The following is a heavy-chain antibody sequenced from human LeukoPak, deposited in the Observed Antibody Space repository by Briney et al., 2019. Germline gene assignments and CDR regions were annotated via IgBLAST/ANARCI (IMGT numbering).Heavy chain of an antibody. CDR3: ASSIGRWGLLGYNWFDP. J-gene: IGHJ5*02. Sequence: GGSLRLSCAASGFTFSSYWMHWVRQAPGKGLVWVSRINSDGSSTSYADSVKGRFTISRDNAKNTLYLQMNSLRAEDTAVYYCASSIGRWGLLGYNWFDPWGQGTLVTVSS. V-gene: IGHV3-74*01. D-gene: IGHD1-26*01. CDR2: INSDGSST. CDR1: GFTFSSYW.